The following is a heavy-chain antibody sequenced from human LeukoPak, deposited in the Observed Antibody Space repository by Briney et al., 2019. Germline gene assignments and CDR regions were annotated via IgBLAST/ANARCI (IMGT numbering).Heavy chain of an antibody. J-gene: IGHJ4*02. D-gene: IGHD3-10*01. CDR2: ISFDGRNT. Sequence: QPGRSLRLSCAASGFTFSTYGMHWVRQAPGKGLEWVAVISFDGRNTYYGDSVKGRFTVSRDNSKKTLYLQMSSLRVEDAAVYYCAKGRELLWFGELLSHFDSWGQGTLVTVSS. V-gene: IGHV3-30*18. CDR1: GFTFSTYG. CDR3: AKGRELLWFGELLSHFDS.